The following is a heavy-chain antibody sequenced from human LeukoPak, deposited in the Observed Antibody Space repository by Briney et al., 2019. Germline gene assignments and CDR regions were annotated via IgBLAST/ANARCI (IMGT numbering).Heavy chain of an antibody. D-gene: IGHD3-22*01. Sequence: SETLSLTCTVSGDSISSGDYYWSWIRQPAGKGLEWIGRISSSGSTNYNPSLKSRVTISVDTSKKRFSLKLSSVTAADTAVYFCARGPYSYDSSGAFDIWGQGTMVTVSS. V-gene: IGHV4-61*02. CDR3: ARGPYSYDSSGAFDI. CDR2: ISSSGST. CDR1: GDSISSGDYY. J-gene: IGHJ3*02.